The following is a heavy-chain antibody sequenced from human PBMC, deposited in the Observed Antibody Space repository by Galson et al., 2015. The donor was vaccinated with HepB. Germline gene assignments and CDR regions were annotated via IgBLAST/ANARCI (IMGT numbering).Heavy chain of an antibody. CDR3: ARHILDTSAFFDY. CDR2: FYYRESP. Sequence: SETLSLTCTVPGGSIRSSSYYWGWIRQPPGKGLEWIGTFYYRESPYYNPSLKSRVTISEDSSKNQFSLKLTFVTAADTAVYYCARHILDTSAFFDYWGQGTLVAVSS. D-gene: IGHD3-10*01. V-gene: IGHV4-39*01. CDR1: GGSIRSSSYY. J-gene: IGHJ4*02.